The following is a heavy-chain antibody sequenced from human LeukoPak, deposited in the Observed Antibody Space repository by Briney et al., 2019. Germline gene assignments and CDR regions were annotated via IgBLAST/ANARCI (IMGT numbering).Heavy chain of an antibody. CDR2: ISYDGGIT. J-gene: IGHJ4*02. V-gene: IGHV3-30*01. D-gene: IGHD3-10*01. CDR1: GFTFSSYA. CDR3: AGDSTYYYASGSSGPHYFDY. Sequence: GRSLRLSCATSGFTFSSYAMHWVRQAPGKGLEWVAVISYDGGITNYADSVKRRFTIPRDNSKNTLYLQLTSLRAEDPAVYYCAGDSTYYYASGSSGPHYFDYWGQGTLVTVSS.